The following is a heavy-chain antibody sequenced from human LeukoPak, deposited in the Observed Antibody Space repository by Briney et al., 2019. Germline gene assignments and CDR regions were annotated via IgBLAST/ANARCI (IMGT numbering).Heavy chain of an antibody. CDR3: ARRAYYGSGSYHNVYYFDY. CDR1: GYNFGGYW. J-gene: IGHJ4*02. D-gene: IGHD3-10*01. Sequence: GGSLKISCKGSGYNFGGYWITWVRQMPGKGLEWMGRIDPSDSYTNYSPSFQRHVTISADKSITTAYLQWSSLKASDSAMYYCARRAYYGSGSYHNVYYFDYWGQGTLVTVSS. CDR2: IDPSDSYT. V-gene: IGHV5-10-1*01.